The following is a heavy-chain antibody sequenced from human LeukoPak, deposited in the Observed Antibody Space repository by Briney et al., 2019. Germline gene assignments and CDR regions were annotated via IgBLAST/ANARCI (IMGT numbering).Heavy chain of an antibody. D-gene: IGHD3-10*01. Sequence: ASVKVSCKASGYMFTGYYMHWVRQAPGQGLEWMGWINPNSGGTNYAQKFQGRVTMTRDTSISTAYMELSRLRSDDTAVYYCARATPDTSWFGELLYWFDPWGQGTLVTVSS. CDR2: INPNSGGT. CDR3: ARATPDTSWFGELLYWFDP. V-gene: IGHV1-2*02. J-gene: IGHJ5*02. CDR1: GYMFTGYY.